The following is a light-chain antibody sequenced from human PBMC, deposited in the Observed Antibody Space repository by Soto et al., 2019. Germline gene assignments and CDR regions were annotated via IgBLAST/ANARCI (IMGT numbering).Light chain of an antibody. CDR1: SGSVSTSYY. J-gene: IGLJ3*02. V-gene: IGLV8-61*01. CDR3: VLYMGSGIWV. Sequence: QTVVTQEPSFSVSPGGTVTLTCGLSSGSVSTSYYPSWYQQTPGQAPRTLIYNTNTRSSGVPDRFSGSILGNKAALTITGAQADDESDYSCVLYMGSGIWVFGGGTKLTVL. CDR2: NTN.